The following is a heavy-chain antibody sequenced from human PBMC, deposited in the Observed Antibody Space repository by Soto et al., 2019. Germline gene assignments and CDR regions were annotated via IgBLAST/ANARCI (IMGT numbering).Heavy chain of an antibody. CDR1: GGSFSGYY. CDR2: INHSGGT. Sequence: QVQLQQWGAGLLKPSETLSLTCAVYGGSFSGYYWSWIRQPPGKGLEWIGEINHSGGTNYNPSPKSRVTISVDTSKNQFYLKLGSVTAADTAVYYCARAGDGSGYYWRAFDYWCQGTMVTVSS. D-gene: IGHD3-22*01. J-gene: IGHJ4*02. V-gene: IGHV4-34*01. CDR3: ARAGDGSGYYWRAFDY.